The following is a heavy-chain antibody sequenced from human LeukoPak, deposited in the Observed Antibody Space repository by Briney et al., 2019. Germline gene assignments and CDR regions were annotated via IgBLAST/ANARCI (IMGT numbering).Heavy chain of an antibody. D-gene: IGHD1-26*01. CDR3: AREYSGTYSNFDY. CDR1: GYTFTTYY. V-gene: IGHV1-46*01. Sequence: ASVKVSCKASGYTFTTYYMHWVRQAPGQGLEWMGIVNPSGGSTSYAQKFQGRVTMTRDTSTSTLYMELSSLRSEDTAVFYCAREYSGTYSNFDYWGQGTLVTVSS. CDR2: VNPSGGST. J-gene: IGHJ4*02.